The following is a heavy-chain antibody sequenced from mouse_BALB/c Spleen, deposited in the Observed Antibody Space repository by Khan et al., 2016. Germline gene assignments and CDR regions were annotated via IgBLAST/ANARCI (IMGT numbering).Heavy chain of an antibody. CDR3: ASSSSGIIFYFDY. CDR2: IDPANGNT. Sequence: EVQLQESGAELVKPGASVKLSCTASGFNIKDTYMHWVKQRPEQGLEWIGRIDPANGNTKYDPKFQGKATITADTSSNTAYLQLSSLTPADTAVYYCASSSSGIIFYFDYCVQGTTLTVSS. J-gene: IGHJ2*01. D-gene: IGHD6-1*01. CDR1: GFNIKDTY. V-gene: IGHV14-3*02.